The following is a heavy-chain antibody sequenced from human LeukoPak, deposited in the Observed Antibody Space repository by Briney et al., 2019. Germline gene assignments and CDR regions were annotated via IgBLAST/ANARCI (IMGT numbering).Heavy chain of an antibody. CDR1: GSRFTSYW. D-gene: IGHD3-10*01. CDR3: ARHTNVLLWFGELSGYFDY. CDR2: IYPGDSDT. J-gene: IGHJ4*02. Sequence: GGPLKISCKGSGSRFTSYWSGGGRQMPGKGLEGMGIIYPGDSDTRYRPSFQGQVTISADKSIRTAYLQWSSLKASDTAMYYCARHTNVLLWFGELSGYFDYWGQGTLVTVSS. V-gene: IGHV5-51*01.